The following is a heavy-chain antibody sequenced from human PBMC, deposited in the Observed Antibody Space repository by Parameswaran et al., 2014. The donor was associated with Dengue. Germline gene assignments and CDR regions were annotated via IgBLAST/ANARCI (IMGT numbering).Heavy chain of an antibody. CDR3: AREGYYCSSTSCYGWGDAFDI. CDR2: ISSSSSYI. V-gene: IGHV3-21*01. J-gene: IGHJ3*02. Sequence: VRQAPGKGLEWVSSISSSSSYIYYADSVKGRFTISRDNAKNSLYLQMNSLRAEDTAVYYCAREGYYCSSTSCYGWGDAFDIWAKDNVTVSS. D-gene: IGHD2-2*01.